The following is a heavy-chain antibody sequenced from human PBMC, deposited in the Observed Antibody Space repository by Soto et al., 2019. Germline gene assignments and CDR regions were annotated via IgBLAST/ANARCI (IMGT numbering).Heavy chain of an antibody. V-gene: IGHV4-39*01. D-gene: IGHD4-17*01. J-gene: IGHJ4*02. CDR2: IYYSGST. CDR3: ARHLDYGDYDTPFFDY. CDR1: GGSISSSSYY. Sequence: QLQLQESGPGLVKPSETLSLTCTVSGGSISSSSYYWGWIRQPPGKGLEWIGSIYYSGSTYYTPSLKTRVTIPVDTSKNQFSLQPGSVTAADTAVYYCARHLDYGDYDTPFFDYWGQGTLVTVSS.